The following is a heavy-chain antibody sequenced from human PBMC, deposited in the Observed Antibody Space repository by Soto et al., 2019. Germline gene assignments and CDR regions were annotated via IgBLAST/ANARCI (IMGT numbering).Heavy chain of an antibody. J-gene: IGHJ5*02. D-gene: IGHD3-10*01. CDR2: INTNTGNP. CDR1: GYTFTSYA. CDR3: ARGRVTMVRGAKQNWFDP. V-gene: IGHV7-4-1*01. Sequence: ASVTVSCKASGYTFTSYAMNWVRQAPGQGLEWMGWINTNTGNPTYAQGFTGRFVFSLDTSVSTAYLQICSLKAEDTAVYYCARGRVTMVRGAKQNWFDPWGQGTLVTVS.